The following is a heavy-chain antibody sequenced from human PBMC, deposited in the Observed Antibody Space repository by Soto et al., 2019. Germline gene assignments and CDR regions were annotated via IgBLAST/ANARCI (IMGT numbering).Heavy chain of an antibody. CDR3: AKDENDFVYSTIWFEWGT. D-gene: IGHD6-13*01. J-gene: IGHJ5*02. V-gene: IGHV3-23*01. CDR2: ISGSGDSP. Sequence: EVQLLESGGGLVQPGGSLRLSCAASGFTFSSYAMSWVRQAPGKGLEWVSVISGSGDSPHYADSVKGRFTISRDNSKNTLYLQMNSLRAEDTAVYYCAKDENDFVYSTIWFEWGTWGQGTLVTVSS. CDR1: GFTFSSYA.